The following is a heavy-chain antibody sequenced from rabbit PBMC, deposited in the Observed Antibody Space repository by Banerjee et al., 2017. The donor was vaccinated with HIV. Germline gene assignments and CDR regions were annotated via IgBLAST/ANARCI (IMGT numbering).Heavy chain of an antibody. CDR1: GFSFTNKYV. Sequence: QEQLEESGGDLVKPEGSLTLTCTASGFSFTNKYVMCWVRQAPGKGLEWIACINTSSGNTVYATWAKGRLTISKTSSTTVTLQMTSLTAADTATYFCARSNDWGLEYFHLWGQGTLVTVS. CDR3: ARSNDWGLEYFHL. V-gene: IGHV1S45*01. D-gene: IGHD4-1*01. CDR2: INTSSGNT. J-gene: IGHJ4*01.